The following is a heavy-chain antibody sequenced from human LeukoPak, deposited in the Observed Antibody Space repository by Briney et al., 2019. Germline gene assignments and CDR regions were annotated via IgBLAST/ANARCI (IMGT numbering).Heavy chain of an antibody. V-gene: IGHV1-69*04. J-gene: IGHJ4*02. CDR2: IIPILGIA. CDR3: ARGEEYYDSSGYYSYFDY. D-gene: IGHD3-22*01. Sequence: ASVKVSCKASGGTFSSCAISWVRQAPGQGLEWMGRIIPILGIANYAQKLQGRVTITADKSTSTAYMELSSLRSEDTAVYYCARGEEYYDSSGYYSYFDYWGQGTLVTVSS. CDR1: GGTFSSCA.